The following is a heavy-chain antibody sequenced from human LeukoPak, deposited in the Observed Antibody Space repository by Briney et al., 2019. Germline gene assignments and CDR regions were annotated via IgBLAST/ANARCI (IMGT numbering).Heavy chain of an antibody. V-gene: IGHV3-48*04. J-gene: IGHJ4*02. D-gene: IGHD5-12*01. CDR3: ARGAGYSGYDLIPSDY. CDR1: GFTFSSSA. CDR2: ISSSGRTK. Sequence: GGSLRLSCAASGFTFSSSAMSWVRQAPGKGLEWVSYISSSGRTKYYADSVKGRFTISRDNAKNSLYLQMNSLRAEDTAVYYCARGAGYSGYDLIPSDYWGQGTLVTVSS.